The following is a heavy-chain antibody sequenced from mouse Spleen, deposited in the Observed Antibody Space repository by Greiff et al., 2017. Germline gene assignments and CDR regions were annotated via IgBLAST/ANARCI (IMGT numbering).Heavy chain of an antibody. CDR1: GYTFTSYW. CDR3: TRSKYGNPFDY. CDR2: IYPSDSYT. D-gene: IGHD2-10*02. V-gene: IGHV1-69*02. J-gene: IGHJ2*01. Sequence: QVQLKQPGAELVRPGASVKLSCKASGYTFTSYWINWVKQRPGQGLEWIGNIYPSDSYTNYNQKFKDKATLTVDKSSSTAYMQLSSPTSEDSAVYYCTRSKYGNPFDYWGQGTTLTVSS.